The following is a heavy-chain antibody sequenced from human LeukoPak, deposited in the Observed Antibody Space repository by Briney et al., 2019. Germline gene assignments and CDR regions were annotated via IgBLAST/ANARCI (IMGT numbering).Heavy chain of an antibody. CDR1: GYTFTSYA. CDR3: ARTGLLLREYYYYYMDV. V-gene: IGHV7-4-1*02. D-gene: IGHD2-15*01. J-gene: IGHJ6*03. CDR2: INTNTGNP. Sequence: ASVKVSCKASGYTFTSYAMNWVRQAPGQGLEWMGWINTNTGNPTYAQGFTGRFVFSLDTSVSTAYLQISSLKAEDTAVYYCARTGLLLREYYYYYMDVWGKGTTVTVSS.